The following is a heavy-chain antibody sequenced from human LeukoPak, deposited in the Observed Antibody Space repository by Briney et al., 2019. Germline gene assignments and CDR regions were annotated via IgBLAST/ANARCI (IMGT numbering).Heavy chain of an antibody. CDR1: GLTGDDYG. Sequence: GCSLRLTCAASGLTGDDYGMGWLRLAPRKGLEWVSGINWNGGSTGYADSVKGRFTISRDNAKNSLYLQMNSLRAEDTALYYCARSPNPTGYCSSTSCFYYFDYWGQGTLVTVSS. CDR3: ARSPNPTGYCSSTSCFYYFDY. CDR2: INWNGGST. V-gene: IGHV3-20*04. J-gene: IGHJ4*02. D-gene: IGHD2-2*01.